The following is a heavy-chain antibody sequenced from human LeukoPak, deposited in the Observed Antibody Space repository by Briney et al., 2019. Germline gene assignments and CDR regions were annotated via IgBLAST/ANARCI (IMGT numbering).Heavy chain of an antibody. CDR3: ARGYYDSSGYDPGLGY. V-gene: IGHV1-46*01. CDR1: GYTFTSFY. D-gene: IGHD3-22*01. CDR2: INPSGGST. Sequence: GASVKVSCKASGYTFTSFYMQWVRQAPGQGLEWMGIINPSGGSTNYAQKFQGRASMTRDTSTSTVYMELSSLRSEDTAMYWCARGYYDSSGYDPGLGYWGQGTLVTVSS. J-gene: IGHJ4*02.